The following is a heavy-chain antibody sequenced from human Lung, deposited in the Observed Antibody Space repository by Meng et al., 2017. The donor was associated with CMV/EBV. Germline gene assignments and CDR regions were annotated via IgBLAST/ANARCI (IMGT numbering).Heavy chain of an antibody. CDR1: AGSTRSSDYY. V-gene: IGHV4-39*07. CDR3: TRSHFGVVIEIIYFDY. CDR2: MYYGGDT. D-gene: IGHD3-3*01. J-gene: IGHJ4*02. Sequence: SETLSLTCNVSAGSTRSSDYYWGWIRQPPGKGLDWIASMYYGGDTYYNPSLKSRVIIAVDTSKNQFSLKISSVTAGDTAVYYCTRSHFGVVIEIIYFDYWGQGALVTVSS.